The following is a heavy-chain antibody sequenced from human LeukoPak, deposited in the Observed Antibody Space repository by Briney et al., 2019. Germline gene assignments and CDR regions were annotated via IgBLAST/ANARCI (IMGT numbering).Heavy chain of an antibody. CDR1: GFTFSSYG. CDR3: AKGSSGSYPFDAFDI. CDR2: IWYDGSNK. D-gene: IGHD3-10*01. Sequence: PGGSLRLSCAASGFTFSSYGMHWVRQAPGKGLEWVAVIWYDGSNKYYADSVKGRFTISRDNSKNTLYLQMNSLRAEDTAVYYCAKGSSGSYPFDAFDIWGQGTMVTVSS. J-gene: IGHJ3*02. V-gene: IGHV3-33*06.